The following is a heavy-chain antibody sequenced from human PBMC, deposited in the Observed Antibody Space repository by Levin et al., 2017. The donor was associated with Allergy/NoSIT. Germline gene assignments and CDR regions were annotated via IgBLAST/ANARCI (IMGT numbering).Heavy chain of an antibody. D-gene: IGHD4-17*01. V-gene: IGHV4-59*01. CDR3: AREATVTTGFDY. J-gene: IGHJ4*02. CDR1: GGSISGFY. CDR2: IVYSRST. Sequence: GSLRLSCTVSGGSISGFYWSWIRQPPGKGLEWIGYIVYSRSTNYNPSLKSRITISVDTSKNQFSLKLSSVTAADTAVYYCAREATVTTGFDYWGRGTLVTVSS.